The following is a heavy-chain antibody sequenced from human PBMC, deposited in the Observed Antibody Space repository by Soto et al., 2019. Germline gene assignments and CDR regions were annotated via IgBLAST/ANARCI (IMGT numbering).Heavy chain of an antibody. V-gene: IGHV5-51*01. Sequence: PGESLKISCKGSGYSFTTYWIGWVRQMPGKGLEWMGMIYPGDSDTRYSPSFQGQVSISAYKSISTAYLRWSSLRASDTAMYYCARGHDSSGSYFVWFAPWGKGTLVTVPS. CDR1: GYSFTTYW. CDR3: ARGHDSSGSYFVWFAP. D-gene: IGHD3-22*01. CDR2: IYPGDSDT. J-gene: IGHJ5*02.